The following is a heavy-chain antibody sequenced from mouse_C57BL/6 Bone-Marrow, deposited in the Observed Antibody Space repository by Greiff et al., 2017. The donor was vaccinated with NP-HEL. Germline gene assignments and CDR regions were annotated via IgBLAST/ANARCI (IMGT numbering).Heavy chain of an antibody. J-gene: IGHJ3*01. CDR3: AAIYYDYDGFAY. Sequence: QVQLQQPGAELVQPGASVKVSCKASGYTFTSYWMHWVQQRPGQGLEWIGRIHPSDSDTNYNQKFKGKDTLTVDKSSSTAYMQLSSLTSEDSAVYYCAAIYYDYDGFAYWGQGTLVTVSA. D-gene: IGHD2-4*01. V-gene: IGHV1-74*01. CDR2: IHPSDSDT. CDR1: GYTFTSYW.